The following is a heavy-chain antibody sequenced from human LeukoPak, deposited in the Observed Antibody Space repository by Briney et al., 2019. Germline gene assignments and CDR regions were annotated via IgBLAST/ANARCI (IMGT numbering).Heavy chain of an antibody. Sequence: PSETLSLACTVSGGSISSYYWIWIRQPPGKGLVWMGYIYYSGSTNYHPSLERRVTITVDTSKTQFSLKLSSVTAADTAVYYGGGGPKAVAGTRCYYYGMDVWGQGTTVTVSS. CDR2: IYYSGST. CDR1: GGSISSYY. CDR3: GGGPKAVAGTRCYYYGMDV. D-gene: IGHD6-19*01. J-gene: IGHJ6*02. V-gene: IGHV4-59*01.